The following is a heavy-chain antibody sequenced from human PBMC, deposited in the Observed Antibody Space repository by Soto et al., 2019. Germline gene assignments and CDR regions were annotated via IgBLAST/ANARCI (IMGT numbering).Heavy chain of an antibody. J-gene: IGHJ5*01. CDR1: GFTFSGSA. V-gene: IGHV3-73*02. CDR3: ARDSKWLIIKGNWFDS. CDR2: ISGSNGAT. Sequence: EVQLVESGGGLVQPGGSLKLSCVASGFTFSGSAMHWVRQASGKGLEWMGWISGSNGATNYAQKFQGRVTLTTDTSTNTAYLELRSLRKDDTAVYYCARDSKWLIIKGNWFDSWGQGTLVTVSS. D-gene: IGHD5-12*01.